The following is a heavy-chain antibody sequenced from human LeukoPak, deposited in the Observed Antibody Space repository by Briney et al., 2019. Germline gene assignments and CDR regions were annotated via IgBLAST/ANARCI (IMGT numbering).Heavy chain of an antibody. CDR1: GGSISSGGYY. D-gene: IGHD3-10*02. J-gene: IGHJ4*02. Sequence: MTSQTLSLTCTVSGGSISSGGYYWSWIRQHPGKGLEWIGYIYYSGSTDYNPSLKSRVTISVDTSKNQFSLKLSSVTAADTAVYYCARGSTDVGRYFDYWGQGTLVTVSS. CDR3: ARGSTDVGRYFDY. V-gene: IGHV4-31*03. CDR2: IYYSGST.